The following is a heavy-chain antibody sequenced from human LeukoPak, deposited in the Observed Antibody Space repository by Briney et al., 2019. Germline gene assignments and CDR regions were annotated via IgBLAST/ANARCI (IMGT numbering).Heavy chain of an antibody. D-gene: IGHD3/OR15-3a*01. CDR2: IYYSGNT. Sequence: ASETLSLTCTVSGVPISSSNSYWGWIRQPPGKGLEWIGSIYYSGNTYYNASLKSQVSISIDTSKNQFSLRLTSVTAADTAVYYCARQTGSGLFILPGGQGTLVTVSS. J-gene: IGHJ4*02. CDR1: GVPISSSNSY. CDR3: ARQTGSGLFILP. V-gene: IGHV4-39*01.